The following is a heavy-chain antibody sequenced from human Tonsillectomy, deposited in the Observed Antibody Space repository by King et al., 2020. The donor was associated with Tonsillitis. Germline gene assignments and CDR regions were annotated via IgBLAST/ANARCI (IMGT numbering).Heavy chain of an antibody. V-gene: IGHV3-7*01. CDR1: GFTFSSYW. D-gene: IGHD2-21*02. J-gene: IGHJ6*02. CDR2: IKQDGSEK. CDR3: ARSYCAGDCSLPGYYYFGMDV. Sequence: DVQLVESGGALVLPGGSLRLSCAASGFTFSSYWMNWVRQAPGKGLEWVANIKQDGSEKYYVDSVKGRFTISRDNAKNSLYLQMNSLRAEDTAVYYCARSYCAGDCSLPGYYYFGMDVWGQGTTVTVSS.